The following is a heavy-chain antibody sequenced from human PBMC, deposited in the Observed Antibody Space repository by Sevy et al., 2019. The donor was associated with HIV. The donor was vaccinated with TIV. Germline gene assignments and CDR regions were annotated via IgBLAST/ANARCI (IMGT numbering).Heavy chain of an antibody. Sequence: DAVKVSCKVSGYTLTELSMHWVRQAPGKGLERMGGFDPEDRETIYAQKFQGRVTMSEDTSTDTAYMELSSLRSEDTAVYYCATPGITMLQGVIFDYWGQGTLVIVSS. J-gene: IGHJ4*02. D-gene: IGHD3-10*01. CDR3: ATPGITMLQGVIFDY. CDR1: GYTLTELS. V-gene: IGHV1-24*01. CDR2: FDPEDRET.